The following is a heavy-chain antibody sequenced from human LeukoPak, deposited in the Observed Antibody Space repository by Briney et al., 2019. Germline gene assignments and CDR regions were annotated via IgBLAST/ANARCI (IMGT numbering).Heavy chain of an antibody. V-gene: IGHV4-59*01. CDR3: ARDRGSGGGFDY. D-gene: IGHD3-10*01. J-gene: IGHJ4*02. CDR1: GGSTSGDY. CDR2: IYYSGST. Sequence: SETLSLTCTVSGGSTSGDYWSWIRQAPGKGLEWIAYIYYSGSTNYNPSLKSRVTISVDTSKNQFSLKLTSVTATDTAVYYCARDRGSGGGFDYWGQGTLVTVSS.